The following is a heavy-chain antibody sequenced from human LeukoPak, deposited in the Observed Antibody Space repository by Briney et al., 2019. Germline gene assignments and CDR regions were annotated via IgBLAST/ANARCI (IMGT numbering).Heavy chain of an antibody. J-gene: IGHJ6*03. V-gene: IGHV3-33*06. CDR1: GFTFSSYG. D-gene: IGHD6-6*01. Sequence: GGSLRLSCAASGFTFSSYGMHWVRQAPGKGLEWVAVIWYDGSNKYYADSVKGRFTISSGNSKNTLYLQMNSLRAEDTAVYYCAKNSQPVYYYYMDVWGKGTTVTVSS. CDR2: IWYDGSNK. CDR3: AKNSQPVYYYYMDV.